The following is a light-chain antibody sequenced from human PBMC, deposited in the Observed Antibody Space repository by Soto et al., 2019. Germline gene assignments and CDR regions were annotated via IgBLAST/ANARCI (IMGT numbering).Light chain of an antibody. CDR2: AAS. Sequence: DIQMTQSPSSVSVSVGDRVTITCRASQGISNWLAWYQQKPGKAPKLLIFAASSLQSGVPSRFSGSRSGTDFTLTISGLQPDDFATYYCQQYNPYSPWTFGQGTKVEIK. CDR1: QGISNW. V-gene: IGKV1-12*01. CDR3: QQYNPYSPWT. J-gene: IGKJ1*01.